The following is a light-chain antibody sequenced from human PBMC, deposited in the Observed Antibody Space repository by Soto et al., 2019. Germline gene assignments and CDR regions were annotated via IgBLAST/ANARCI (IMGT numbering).Light chain of an antibody. J-gene: IGKJ2*01. CDR3: QQYNNWPPYT. CDR2: AAS. V-gene: IGKV3-15*01. Sequence: EIMMTQSPATLSVSPGERATLSCRASQSVGSNLAWFQQKPGQAPRLLIYAASARATGIPARFSGSGSGTEFTLTISSLQSEDFAVYYCQQYNNWPPYTFGQGTKLEIK. CDR1: QSVGSN.